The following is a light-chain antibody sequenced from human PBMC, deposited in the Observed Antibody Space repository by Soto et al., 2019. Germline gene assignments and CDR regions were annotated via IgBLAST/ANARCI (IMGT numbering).Light chain of an antibody. CDR2: NVS. V-gene: IGLV2-14*01. CDR1: TSAVGVYNY. J-gene: IGLJ3*02. Sequence: QSVLTQPASVSGSPGQSITISCTGTTSAVGVYNYISWFQQHPGKAPKLMIYNVSNRPSGVSNRFSGSKSANTASLTISGLQADEEADYLCISYTTSNTWVFGGGTKLTVL. CDR3: ISYTTSNTWV.